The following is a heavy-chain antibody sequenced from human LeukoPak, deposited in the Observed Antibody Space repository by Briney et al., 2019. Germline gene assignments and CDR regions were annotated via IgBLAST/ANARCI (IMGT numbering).Heavy chain of an antibody. Sequence: SETLSPTCAVYGGSFSGYYWNWIRQPPGKGLEWIGEINHSGSTNYNPSLKSRVTISVDTSKNQFSLKLSSVTAADTAVYYCARKRRITMVRGPFDPWGQGTLVTVSS. V-gene: IGHV4-34*01. CDR2: INHSGST. J-gene: IGHJ5*02. CDR1: GGSFSGYY. D-gene: IGHD3-10*01. CDR3: ARKRRITMVRGPFDP.